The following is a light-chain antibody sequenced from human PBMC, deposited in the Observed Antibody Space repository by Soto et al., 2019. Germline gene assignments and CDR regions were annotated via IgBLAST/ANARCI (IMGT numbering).Light chain of an antibody. CDR2: GAS. J-gene: IGKJ2*01. Sequence: EIVMTQSPATLSVSPGERATLSCRASQSVSSNLAWYQQKPGQAPRLLIYGASTRATGIPARFSGSGSGTAFTLPISSLQSVDFSVYYCQQYTNWPPYTFGQGTKLEIK. V-gene: IGKV3-15*01. CDR1: QSVSSN. CDR3: QQYTNWPPYT.